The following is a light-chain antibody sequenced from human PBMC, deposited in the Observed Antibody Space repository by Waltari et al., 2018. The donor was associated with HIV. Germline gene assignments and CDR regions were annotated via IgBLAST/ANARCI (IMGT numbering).Light chain of an antibody. Sequence: QSVLTQPPSVSGAPGQRVTISCTGSTSNIGAGYDVHWYQQLPGTAPKLLIYGNNNRPSGVPDRFSGSKSGTSAFLAITGLQAEDEADYYCQSYDSSLSGSGVFGGGTKLTVL. CDR3: QSYDSSLSGSGV. CDR1: TSNIGAGYD. J-gene: IGLJ3*02. V-gene: IGLV1-40*01. CDR2: GNN.